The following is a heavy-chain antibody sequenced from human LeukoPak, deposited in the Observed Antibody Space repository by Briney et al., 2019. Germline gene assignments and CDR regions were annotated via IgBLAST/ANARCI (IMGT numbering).Heavy chain of an antibody. J-gene: IGHJ4*02. CDR3: ARAWYSSGWYKGREFDY. D-gene: IGHD6-19*01. CDR2: IYYSGST. Sequence: SETLSLTCTVSGGSISSYYWSWIRQPPGKGLKWIGYIYYSGSTSYSPSLRSRVTISVDTSKNQFSLKLSSVTAADTAVYYCARAWYSSGWYKGREFDYWGQGTLVTVSS. V-gene: IGHV4-59*12. CDR1: GGSISSYY.